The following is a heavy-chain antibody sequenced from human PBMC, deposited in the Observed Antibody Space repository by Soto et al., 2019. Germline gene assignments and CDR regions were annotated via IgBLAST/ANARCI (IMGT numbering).Heavy chain of an antibody. CDR3: GREARSIGGWFGRTFDS. Sequence: GGSLRLSCAASGFTFSTHAMSWVRQAPGKGLEWVSSISSGGTTTFYAASVEGRFTISRDNSKNTLYLQMSSLRADDTAVYYCGREARSIGGWFGRTFDSWGHGTQVTVSS. CDR1: GFTFSTHA. V-gene: IGHV3-23*01. J-gene: IGHJ4*01. CDR2: ISSGGTTT. D-gene: IGHD6-19*01.